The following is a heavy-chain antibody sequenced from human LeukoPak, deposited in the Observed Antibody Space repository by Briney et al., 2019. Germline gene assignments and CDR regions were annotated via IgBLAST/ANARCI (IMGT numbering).Heavy chain of an antibody. CDR2: INHSGST. V-gene: IGHV4-34*01. Sequence: SETLSLTCAVYGGSFSGYYWSWIRQPPGKGLEWIGEINHSGSTNYNPSLKSRVTISVDTSKNQFSLKLSSVTAADTAVYYCARGQYSWYYYGSGSHNWFDPWGQGTLVTVSS. J-gene: IGHJ5*02. D-gene: IGHD3-10*01. CDR1: GGSFSGYY. CDR3: ARGQYSWYYYGSGSHNWFDP.